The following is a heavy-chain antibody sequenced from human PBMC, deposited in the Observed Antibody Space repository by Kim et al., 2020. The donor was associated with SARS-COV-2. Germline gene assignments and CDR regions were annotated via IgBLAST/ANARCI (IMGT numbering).Heavy chain of an antibody. CDR3: ASSGYIYGRFDK. Sequence: SETLSLTCTVYGGSIRSSSYYWGWIRQPPGKGMEWIGSIYYSGSPSYNVSLKSRVTISPDTPENQFSLKLTSVTAADTAVYYCASSGYIYGRFDKWGQGTLLTVSS. CDR2: IYYSGSP. D-gene: IGHD5-18*01. J-gene: IGHJ4*02. CDR1: GGSIRSSSYY. V-gene: IGHV4-39*01.